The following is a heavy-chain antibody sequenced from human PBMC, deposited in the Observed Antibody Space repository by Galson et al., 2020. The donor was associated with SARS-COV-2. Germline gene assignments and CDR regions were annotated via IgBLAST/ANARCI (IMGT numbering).Heavy chain of an antibody. V-gene: IGHV5-51*01. CDR3: ALNLFGGVIVSPGNY. J-gene: IGHJ4*02. Sequence: GESLKISCKGSGYSFTSYWIGWVRQMPGKGLEWMGIIYPGDSDTRYSPSFQGQVTISADKSISTAYLQWSSLKASDTAMYYCALNLFGGVIVSPGNYWGQGTLVTVSS. D-gene: IGHD3-16*02. CDR1: GYSFTSYW. CDR2: IYPGDSDT.